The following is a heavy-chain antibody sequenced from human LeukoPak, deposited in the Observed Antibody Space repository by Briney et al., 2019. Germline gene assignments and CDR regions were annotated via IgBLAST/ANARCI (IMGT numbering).Heavy chain of an antibody. CDR3: ARVFACGGEISGSYYYY. J-gene: IGHJ4*02. CDR1: GGTFSSYA. D-gene: IGHD1-26*01. CDR2: IIPMFGTA. V-gene: IGHV1-69*05. Sequence: SVKVSCKASGGTFSSYAISWVRQAPGQGLEWMGGIIPMFGTANYAQKFQGRVTITTEESTSTAYMELSSLGSEDTAMYYCARVFACGGEISGSYYYYWGQGTLVTVSS.